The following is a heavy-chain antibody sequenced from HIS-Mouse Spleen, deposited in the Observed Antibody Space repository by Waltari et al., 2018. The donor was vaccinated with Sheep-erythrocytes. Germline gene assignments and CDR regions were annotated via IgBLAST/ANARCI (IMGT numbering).Heavy chain of an antibody. CDR1: GFTVSRSC. CDR3: AKVRTVNYWYFDL. J-gene: IGHJ2*01. Sequence: QVQLVESGGGVVQRGRSLVVPWAAFGFTVSRSCLHWFRGAPGKGLEWVEVISYDGSNKYYADSVKGRFTISRDNSKNTLYLQMNSLRAEDTAVYYCAKVRTVNYWYFDLWGRGTLVTVSS. CDR2: ISYDGSNK. D-gene: IGHD1-1*01. V-gene: IGHV3-30*18.